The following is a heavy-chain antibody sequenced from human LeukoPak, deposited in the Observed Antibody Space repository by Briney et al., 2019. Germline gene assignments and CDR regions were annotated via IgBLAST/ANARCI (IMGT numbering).Heavy chain of an antibody. CDR1: GFIFSSHP. V-gene: IGHV3-23*01. D-gene: IGHD5-18*01. CDR2: IMGSGGGNT. Sequence: PGGSLRLSCAASGFIFSSHPMSWVRQAPGKGLEWVSSIMGSGGGNTYYADSVKGRFAISRDNSKNTLYLQMNSLRAEDTAVYYCAKALHAAMVTSYFDYWGQGTLVAVPP. CDR3: AKALHAAMVTSYFDY. J-gene: IGHJ4*02.